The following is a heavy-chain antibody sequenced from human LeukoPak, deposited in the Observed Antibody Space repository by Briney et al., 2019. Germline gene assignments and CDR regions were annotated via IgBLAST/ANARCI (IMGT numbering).Heavy chain of an antibody. D-gene: IGHD6-13*01. CDR2: IYYTGYT. Sequence: PSETLSLTCAVYGGSFSSYYWSWIRQPPGKGLEWIGYIYYTGYTNYNPSLKSRVTISVGTSKKQFSLKLNSVTAADTAVYYCARRGGKGIAAAGTWDYYYYYMDVWGKGTTVTISS. CDR3: ARRGGKGIAAAGTWDYYYYYMDV. CDR1: GGSFSSYY. V-gene: IGHV4-59*01. J-gene: IGHJ6*03.